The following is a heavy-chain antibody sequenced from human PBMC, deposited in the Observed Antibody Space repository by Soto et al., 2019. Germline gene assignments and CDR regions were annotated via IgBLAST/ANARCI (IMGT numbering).Heavy chain of an antibody. CDR2: ISSSSSYI. J-gene: IGHJ6*01. CDR1: GFTFSSYS. CDR3: ARDSGSSWYQGYGMDV. V-gene: IGHV3-21*01. Sequence: GGSLRLSCAASGFTFSSYSMNWVRQAPGKGLEWVSSISSSSSYIYYADSVKGRFTISRDNAKNSLFLQMNSLRAEDTAVYYCARDSGSSWYQGYGMDVWGQGTTVTVSS. D-gene: IGHD6-13*01.